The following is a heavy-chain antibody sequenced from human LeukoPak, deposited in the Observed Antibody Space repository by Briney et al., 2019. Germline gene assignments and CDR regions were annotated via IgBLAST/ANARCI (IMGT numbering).Heavy chain of an antibody. D-gene: IGHD3-3*01. V-gene: IGHV3-7*01. J-gene: IGHJ6*02. CDR1: GCTFSSYR. Sequence: PGGSLRLSCAASGCTFSSYRMCWVRQAPGKGLEWVANIKQDGSEKYYVDSVRGRFTISRDNAKNSLYLQMNSLRGEDTAVYYCARDPGLEGIFGVVFYYGMDVWGQGTTVTVSS. CDR3: ARDPGLEGIFGVVFYYGMDV. CDR2: IKQDGSEK.